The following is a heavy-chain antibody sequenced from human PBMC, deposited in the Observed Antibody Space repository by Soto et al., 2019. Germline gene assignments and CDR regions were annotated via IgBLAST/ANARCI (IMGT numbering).Heavy chain of an antibody. CDR2: ISYDGSNK. J-gene: IGHJ6*02. CDR3: AKDFYDYVWGSYRDYYYYGMDV. V-gene: IGHV3-30*18. D-gene: IGHD3-16*02. Sequence: GGSLRLSCAASGFTFSSYGMHWVRQAPGKGLEWVAVISYDGSNKYYADSVKGRFTISRDNSKNTLYLQMNSLRAEDTAVYYCAKDFYDYVWGSYRDYYYYGMDVWGQGTTVTVSS. CDR1: GFTFSSYG.